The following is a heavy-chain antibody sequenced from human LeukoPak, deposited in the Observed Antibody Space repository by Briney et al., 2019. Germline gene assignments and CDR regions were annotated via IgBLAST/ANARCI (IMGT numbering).Heavy chain of an antibody. CDR3: ASIYCSSTSCYGFDY. J-gene: IGHJ4*02. CDR1: GGSISSGDYY. Sequence: SQTLSLTCTVSGGSISSGDYYWSWIRQPPGKGLEWIGYIYYSGSTYYNPSLKSRVTISVDTSKNQFSLKLSSVTAADTAVCYCASIYCSSTSCYGFDYWGQGTLVTVSS. D-gene: IGHD2-2*01. V-gene: IGHV4-30-4*01. CDR2: IYYSGST.